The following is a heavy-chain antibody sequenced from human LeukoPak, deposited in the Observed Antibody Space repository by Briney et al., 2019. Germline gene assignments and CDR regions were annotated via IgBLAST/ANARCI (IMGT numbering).Heavy chain of an antibody. CDR2: IKQDGSEK. Sequence: GGSLRLSCAASGFTFSSYWMSWVRQAPGKGLEWVANIKQDGSEKYYVDSVKGRFTISRDNAKNSLYLQMNSLRAEDTAVYYCARDLVVPAAIGGFDYWGQGTLVTVSS. CDR1: GFTFSSYW. J-gene: IGHJ4*02. D-gene: IGHD2-2*02. CDR3: ARDLVVPAAIGGFDY. V-gene: IGHV3-7*03.